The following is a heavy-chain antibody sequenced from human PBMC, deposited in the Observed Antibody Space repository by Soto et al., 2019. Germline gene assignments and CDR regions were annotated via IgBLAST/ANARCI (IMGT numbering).Heavy chain of an antibody. V-gene: IGHV5-51*01. CDR2: IFPRDSDT. CDR3: ARLGSLLQPLDF. Sequence: SLNFPYQASLYTCAYCWIGRLRQMPGGGLEWMGLIFPRDSDTRYSPSFEGQVTISTDNSIATAYLQWRGLEGSDTAIYFCARLGSLLQPLDFWGQGPPVTVSS. D-gene: IGHD6-13*01. J-gene: IGHJ4*02. CDR1: LYTCAYCW.